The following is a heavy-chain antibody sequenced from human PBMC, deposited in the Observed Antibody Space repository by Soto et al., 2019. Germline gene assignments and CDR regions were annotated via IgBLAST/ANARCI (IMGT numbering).Heavy chain of an antibody. CDR1: GFTFSDHF. CDR3: ARSVYRTFDP. Sequence: EVQLVESGGGLVQPGGSLRLSCAASGFTFSDHFMDWVRQAPGKGLEWVGRIRRKAESYTTEYAASVTGRFSISRDDRENSVYLQMNSLKTEDTATYYCARSVYRTFDPWGQGTLVTVSS. J-gene: IGHJ5*02. V-gene: IGHV3-72*01. CDR2: IRRKAESYTT.